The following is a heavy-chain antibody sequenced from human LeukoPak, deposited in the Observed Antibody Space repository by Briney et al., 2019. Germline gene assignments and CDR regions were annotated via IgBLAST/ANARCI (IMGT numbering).Heavy chain of an antibody. CDR1: GGSFSDYY. J-gene: IGHJ4*02. V-gene: IGHV4-34*01. D-gene: IGHD3-10*01. CDR2: LNHSVTT. CDR3: ARRILTMLRGVVSWVFDY. Sequence: SETLSLTCAVYGGSFSDYYWSWIRQPPGKGLDWIGELNHSVTTNYNPSLKIRVIISVVPSRTQFSLKLRSVTAADTAVYYCARRILTMLRGVVSWVFDYWVQGTLVTVSS.